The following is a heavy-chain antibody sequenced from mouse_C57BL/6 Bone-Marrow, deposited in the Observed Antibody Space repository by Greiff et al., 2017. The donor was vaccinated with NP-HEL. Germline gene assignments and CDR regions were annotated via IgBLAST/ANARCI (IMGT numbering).Heavy chain of an antibody. CDR2: ISSGGSYT. Sequence: EVKLVESGGDLVKPGGSLKLSCAASGFTFSSYGMSWVRQTPDKRLEWVATISSGGSYTYYPDSVKGRFTISRDNAKNTLYLQMRSLKSEDTAMYYCARHAHYYAMDYGGQGTSVTVSS. CDR3: ARHAHYYAMDY. V-gene: IGHV5-6*01. CDR1: GFTFSSYG. J-gene: IGHJ4*01.